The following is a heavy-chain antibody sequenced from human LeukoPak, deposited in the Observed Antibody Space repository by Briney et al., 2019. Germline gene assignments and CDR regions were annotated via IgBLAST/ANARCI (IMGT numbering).Heavy chain of an antibody. CDR2: ISGSGGST. J-gene: IGHJ5*02. CDR1: GFTFSSYA. V-gene: IGHV3-23*01. Sequence: GGSLRLSCAASGFTFSSYAMSWVRQAPGKGLEWVSAISGSGGSTYYADSVKGRFTISRDNSKNTLYLQMNSLRAEDTAVYYCAKEPRIAAAGSGFNWFDPWGQGTLVTASS. CDR3: AKEPRIAAAGSGFNWFDP. D-gene: IGHD6-13*01.